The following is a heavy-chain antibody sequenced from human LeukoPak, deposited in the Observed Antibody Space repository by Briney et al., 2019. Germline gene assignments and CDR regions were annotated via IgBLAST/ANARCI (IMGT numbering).Heavy chain of an antibody. Sequence: PSETLSLTCNVSGGSISSTSYYWGWIRQPPGKGLEWLGNIYYTGTTYYNPSLKSRVTISVDTSKNQFSLRLSSVTAADTAVYYCARTVVATIPNHHYYYYYYMDVWGKGTTVTVSS. CDR3: ARTVVATIPNHHYYYYYYMDV. CDR1: GGSISSTSYY. CDR2: IYYTGTT. D-gene: IGHD5-12*01. V-gene: IGHV4-39*07. J-gene: IGHJ6*03.